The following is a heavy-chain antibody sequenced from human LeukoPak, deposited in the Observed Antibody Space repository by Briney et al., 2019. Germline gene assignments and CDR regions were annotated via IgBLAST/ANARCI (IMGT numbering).Heavy chain of an antibody. CDR2: FYYSGSP. CDR3: ARVRYCSSTSCYTFDP. Sequence: SETLSLTCTVSGVSISTSFYYWGRLPQPPGKGRVWIGTFYYSGSPYYNPAFKGRVTISVDTSKNQFSLKLSSVTAADTAVYYCARVRYCSSTSCYTFDPWGQGTLVTVSS. V-gene: IGHV4-39*01. CDR1: GVSISTSFYY. J-gene: IGHJ5*02. D-gene: IGHD2-2*01.